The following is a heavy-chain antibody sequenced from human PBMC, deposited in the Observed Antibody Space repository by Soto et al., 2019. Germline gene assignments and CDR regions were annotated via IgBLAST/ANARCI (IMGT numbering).Heavy chain of an antibody. CDR3: ARDRRLEPDYYGMDV. CDR1: GGSISSYY. J-gene: IGHJ6*02. Sequence: SETLSLTCTVSGGSISSYYWSWIRQPPGEGLEWIGYTYYSGSTNYNPSLKSRVTISVDTSKNQFSLKLSSVTAADTAVYYCARDRRLEPDYYGMDVWGQGTTVTVSS. CDR2: TYYSGST. D-gene: IGHD1-1*01. V-gene: IGHV4-59*01.